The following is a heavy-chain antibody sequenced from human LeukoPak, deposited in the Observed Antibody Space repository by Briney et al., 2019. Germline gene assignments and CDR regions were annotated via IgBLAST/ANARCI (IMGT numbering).Heavy chain of an antibody. J-gene: IGHJ6*02. Sequence: SETLSLTCAVYGGSFSGYYWSWIRQPPGKGLEWIGEINHSGSTNYNPSLKSRVTISVDTSKNQFSLKLSSVTAADTAVYYCGVVVPYYYGMDVWGQGTTVTVSS. D-gene: IGHD2-15*01. CDR1: GGSFSGYY. V-gene: IGHV4-34*01. CDR2: INHSGST. CDR3: GVVVPYYYGMDV.